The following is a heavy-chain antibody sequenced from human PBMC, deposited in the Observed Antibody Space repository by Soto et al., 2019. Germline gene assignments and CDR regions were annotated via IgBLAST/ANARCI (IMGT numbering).Heavy chain of an antibody. Sequence: GGSLRLSCSASGFPFSSYAMSWVRQAPGKGLEWVSSISGGGASTEYADSVKGRFTISRDTSKNMVYLQMNNLRADETAVYYCAKDRGYYFGSGSYYDAFAIWGQGTTVTVSS. V-gene: IGHV3-23*01. CDR2: ISGGGAST. CDR1: GFPFSSYA. J-gene: IGHJ3*02. CDR3: AKDRGYYFGSGSYYDAFAI. D-gene: IGHD3-10*01.